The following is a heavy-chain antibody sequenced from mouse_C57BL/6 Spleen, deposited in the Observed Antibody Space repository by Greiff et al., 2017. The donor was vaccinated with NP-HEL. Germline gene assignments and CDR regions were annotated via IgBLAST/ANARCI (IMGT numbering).Heavy chain of an antibody. Sequence: QVQLQQPGAELVKPGASVKLSCKASGYTFTSYWMQWVKQRPGQGLEWIGEIDPSDSYTNYNQKFKGKATLTADKSSSTAYMQLNSLTSEDSAVYFCARGLNWAMDYWGQGTSVTVSS. CDR2: IDPSDSYT. CDR1: GYTFTSYW. J-gene: IGHJ4*01. CDR3: ARGLNWAMDY. V-gene: IGHV1-50*01.